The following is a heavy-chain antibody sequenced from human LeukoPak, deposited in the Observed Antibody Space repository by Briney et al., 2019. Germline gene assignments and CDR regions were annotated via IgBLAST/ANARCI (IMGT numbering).Heavy chain of an antibody. J-gene: IGHJ6*02. Sequence: GGSMRLSCAVSGLTFNNYAMSWVRQAPGKGLEWVSAISKSGDHTYYAASAKGRFTIYRDNSKNTQYLQMNSLRAEDTAVYYCAKDLGYGDYGYYYYYGMDVWGQGTTVTVSS. CDR2: ISKSGDHT. V-gene: IGHV3-23*01. D-gene: IGHD4-17*01. CDR1: GLTFNNYA. CDR3: AKDLGYGDYGYYYYYGMDV.